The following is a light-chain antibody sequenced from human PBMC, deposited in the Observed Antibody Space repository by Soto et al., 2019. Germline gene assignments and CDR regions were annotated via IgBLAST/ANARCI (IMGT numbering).Light chain of an antibody. Sequence: EIVLTQSPGTLSLSPGERATLFCRASQSVPTTYLAWYQQTPGQAPRLLTYAASSRAIGIPDRFSGSGAGTDFALTITRLEPEDFAVYYCQQYGRSPITFGQGTRLEIK. J-gene: IGKJ5*01. V-gene: IGKV3-20*01. CDR3: QQYGRSPIT. CDR2: AAS. CDR1: QSVPTTY.